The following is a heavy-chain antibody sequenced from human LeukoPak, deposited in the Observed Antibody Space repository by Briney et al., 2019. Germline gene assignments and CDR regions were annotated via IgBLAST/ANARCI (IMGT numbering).Heavy chain of an antibody. CDR1: GLTFSDYA. V-gene: IGHV3-23*01. Sequence: GGSLRLSCAASGLTFSDYAMSWFCQAPGKGLEYVAGITSGFTPLYADFVKGRSTVSRDNSKSTFHLQMNSLRAEDTAVYFCAKDYSDSRVADVFLEYWGQGTLVTVSS. CDR3: AKDYSDSRVADVFLEY. D-gene: IGHD2-21*01. CDR2: ITSGFTP. J-gene: IGHJ4*02.